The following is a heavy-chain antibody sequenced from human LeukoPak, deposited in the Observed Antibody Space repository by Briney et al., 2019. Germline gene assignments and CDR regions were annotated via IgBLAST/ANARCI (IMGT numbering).Heavy chain of an antibody. V-gene: IGHV3-20*04. Sequence: GGSLRLSCVGSGFTFDDHGMRWVRQGSEKGLEWVAGINWNGGSTGYADSMKGRFTISRDNAQNSLYLEMTSLRVDDTALYYCARTDGALWGQGTLVTVSS. CDR3: ARTDGAL. CDR1: GFTFDDHG. CDR2: INWNGGST. D-gene: IGHD5-24*01. J-gene: IGHJ1*01.